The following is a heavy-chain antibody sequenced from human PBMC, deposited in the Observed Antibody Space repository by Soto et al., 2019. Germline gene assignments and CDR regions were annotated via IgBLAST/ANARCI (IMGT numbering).Heavy chain of an antibody. CDR2: ISWNSGSI. Sequence: EVQLVESGGGLVQPGRSLRLSCAASGFTFDDYAMHWVRQAPGKGLEWVSGISWNSGSIGYADSVKGRFSISRDNAKNSLYMQMNSLSAEDTALYYCAKDTGIAVGGMGDAFDIWGQGTMVTVSS. D-gene: IGHD6-19*01. CDR1: GFTFDDYA. CDR3: AKDTGIAVGGMGDAFDI. J-gene: IGHJ3*02. V-gene: IGHV3-9*01.